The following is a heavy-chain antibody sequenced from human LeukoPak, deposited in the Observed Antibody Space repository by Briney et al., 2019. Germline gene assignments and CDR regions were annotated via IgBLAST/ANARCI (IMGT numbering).Heavy chain of an antibody. J-gene: IGHJ5*02. Sequence: ASVKVSCKASGYTFTTYDINWVRQATGQGLEWMGWMNPNSGNTGYAQKFQGRVTMTRNTSISTAYTELRSLRFEDTAVYYCARGPNKSDGGNSGSAWFDPWGQGTLVTVSS. CDR1: GYTFTTYD. CDR3: ARGPNKSDGGNSGSAWFDP. CDR2: MNPNSGNT. V-gene: IGHV1-8*01. D-gene: IGHD4-23*01.